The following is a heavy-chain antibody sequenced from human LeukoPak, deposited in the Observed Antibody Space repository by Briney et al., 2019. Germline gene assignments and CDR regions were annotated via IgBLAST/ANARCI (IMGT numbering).Heavy chain of an antibody. Sequence: GGSLRLSCAASGFTFSDYYMSWIRQAPGKGLEWVSYLSSSGNAYYADSVKGRFTISRDNPKNSLYLQMTSLRADDTAVYYCASGRGSYSPDYWGQGALVTVS. J-gene: IGHJ4*02. V-gene: IGHV3-69-1*02. CDR2: LSSSGNA. D-gene: IGHD1-26*01. CDR1: GFTFSDYY. CDR3: ASGRGSYSPDY.